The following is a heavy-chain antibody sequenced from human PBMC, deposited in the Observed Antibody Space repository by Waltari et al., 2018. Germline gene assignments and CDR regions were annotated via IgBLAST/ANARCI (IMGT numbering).Heavy chain of an antibody. CDR2: VWYDGSRT. D-gene: IGHD2-8*01. Sequence: QVQRVESGGGVLQPGESLRLSGAASAFTFSTYVIHWARQAPGKGLEWVALVWYDGSRTHYADSVKGRFTISRDNSKNALYLQMNSLRGDDTGIYYCAREDVLTEALGMDVWGQGTTVTVSS. J-gene: IGHJ6*02. CDR1: AFTFSTYV. V-gene: IGHV3-33*01. CDR3: AREDVLTEALGMDV.